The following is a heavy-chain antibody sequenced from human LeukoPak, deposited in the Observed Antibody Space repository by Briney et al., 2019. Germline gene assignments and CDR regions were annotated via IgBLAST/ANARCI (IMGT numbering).Heavy chain of an antibody. D-gene: IGHD6-13*01. CDR2: IYYSGST. Sequence: PSETLSLTCTVSGGSLSSSSYYWGWIRQPPGKGLEWIGSIYYSGSTYYNPSLKSRVTISVDTSKNQFSLKLNSVTAADTAVYYCARRRYSSRISWFDPWGQGTLVTVSS. CDR3: ARRRYSSRISWFDP. CDR1: GGSLSSSSYY. J-gene: IGHJ5*02. V-gene: IGHV4-39*07.